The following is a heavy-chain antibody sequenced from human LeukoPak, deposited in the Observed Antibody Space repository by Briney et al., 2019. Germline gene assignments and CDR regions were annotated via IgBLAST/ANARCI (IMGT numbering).Heavy chain of an antibody. Sequence: SETLSLTCAVYGGSFSGYYWSWIRQPPGKGLEWIGEINHSGSTNYNPSLKSRVTISVDTSKNQFSLKLSSVTAADTAVYYCARGPPSRGYSYGAPYYYYMDVWGKGTTVTVSS. CDR1: GGSFSGYY. D-gene: IGHD5-18*01. J-gene: IGHJ6*03. V-gene: IGHV4-34*01. CDR3: ARGPPSRGYSYGAPYYYYMDV. CDR2: INHSGST.